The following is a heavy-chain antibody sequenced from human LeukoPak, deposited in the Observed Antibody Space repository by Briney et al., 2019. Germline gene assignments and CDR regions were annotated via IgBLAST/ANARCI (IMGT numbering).Heavy chain of an antibody. J-gene: IGHJ3*01. Sequence: PGESLRLSCAASGFTFSSYWMHWGRQAPGKGLVWVARINSDGSDTNYADSVKGRFTISRDNARNTVYLQMNCLRAEDTAVYYCARGWVPSDITLKWGQGTMVTVSS. CDR3: ARGWVPSDITLK. D-gene: IGHD3-22*01. CDR1: GFTFSSYW. V-gene: IGHV3-74*01. CDR2: INSDGSDT.